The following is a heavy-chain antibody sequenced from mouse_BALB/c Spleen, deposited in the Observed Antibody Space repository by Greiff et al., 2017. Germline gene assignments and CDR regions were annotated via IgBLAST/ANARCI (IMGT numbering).Heavy chain of an antibody. V-gene: IGHV5-6-3*01. D-gene: IGHD2-4*01. CDR1: GFTFSSYG. CDR3: ARDRGDYDQYYFDY. J-gene: IGHJ2*01. CDR2: INSNGGST. Sequence: EVMLVESGGGLVQPGGSLKLSCAASGFTFSSYGMSWVRQTPDKRLELVATINSNGGSTYYPDSVKGRFTISRDNAKNTLYLQMSSLKSEDTAMYYCARDRGDYDQYYFDYWGQGTTLTVSS.